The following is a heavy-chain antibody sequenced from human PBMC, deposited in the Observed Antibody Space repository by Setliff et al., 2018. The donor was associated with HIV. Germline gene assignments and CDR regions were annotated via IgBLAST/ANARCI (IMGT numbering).Heavy chain of an antibody. Sequence: PGGSLRLSCAASAFTFSNAWMSWVRQAPGKGLEWVGRIKSKTDGGTTDYAAPVKGRFTISRDDSKSTLYLQMNSLKTEDTAVYYCTTPKPGDGITFDIWGQGTMVTVSS. J-gene: IGHJ3*02. CDR1: AFTFSNAW. V-gene: IGHV3-15*01. CDR3: TTPKPGDGITFDI. D-gene: IGHD7-27*01. CDR2: IKSKTDGGTT.